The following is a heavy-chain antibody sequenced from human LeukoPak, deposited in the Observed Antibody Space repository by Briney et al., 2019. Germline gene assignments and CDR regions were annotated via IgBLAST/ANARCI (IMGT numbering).Heavy chain of an antibody. Sequence: PGGSLRLSCAASGFTFSSYGMHWVRQAPGKGLEWVAVIWYDGSNKYYADSVKGRFTISRDNSKNTLYLQMNSLRAEDTAVYYCARDRITGTTVLSGDYWGQGTLVTVSS. D-gene: IGHD1-7*01. CDR2: IWYDGSNK. CDR3: ARDRITGTTVLSGDY. V-gene: IGHV3-33*01. CDR1: GFTFSSYG. J-gene: IGHJ4*02.